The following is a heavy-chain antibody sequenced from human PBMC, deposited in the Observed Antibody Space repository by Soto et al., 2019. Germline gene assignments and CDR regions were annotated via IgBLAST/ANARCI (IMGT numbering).Heavy chain of an antibody. CDR2: ISGSGGST. D-gene: IGHD3-3*01. CDR3: SNDMFRIFGVVNGPFDY. Sequence: GGSLRLSCAASXFTFSSYAMSWVRQATGKGLEWVSAISGSGGSTYYADSVNGRFTISRDNSKNTLYLQMDSLRAEDTAVYYFSNDMFRIFGVVNGPFDYWGQGTLVTVSS. V-gene: IGHV3-23*01. J-gene: IGHJ4*02. CDR1: XFTFSSYA.